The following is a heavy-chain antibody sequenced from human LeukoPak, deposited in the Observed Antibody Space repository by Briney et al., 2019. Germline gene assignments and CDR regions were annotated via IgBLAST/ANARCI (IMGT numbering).Heavy chain of an antibody. CDR3: ARDIYDSGSPYFDY. D-gene: IGHD3-10*01. CDR1: GFTFSSYS. J-gene: IGHJ4*02. V-gene: IGHV3-66*01. CDR2: IYRGGST. Sequence: PGGSLRLSCAASGFTFSSYSMSWVRQAPEKGLEWVSVIYRGGSTYYAESVKGRFTISRDNSKNTLYLQMNSLRAEDTAVYYCARDIYDSGSPYFDYWGQGTLVTVSS.